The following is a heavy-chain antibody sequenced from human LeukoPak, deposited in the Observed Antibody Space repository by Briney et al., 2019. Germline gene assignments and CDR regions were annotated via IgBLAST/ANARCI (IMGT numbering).Heavy chain of an antibody. D-gene: IGHD6-19*01. J-gene: IGHJ4*02. CDR3: ASVGDSSGWYILAY. CDR2: IIPILGIA. CDR1: GGTFSSYA. V-gene: IGHV1-69*04. Sequence: ASVKVSCKASGGTFSSYAISWVRQAPGQGLEWMGRIIPILGIANYAQKLQGRVTITADKSTSTAYMELSSLRSEDTAVYYCASVGDSSGWYILAYWGQGTLVTVSS.